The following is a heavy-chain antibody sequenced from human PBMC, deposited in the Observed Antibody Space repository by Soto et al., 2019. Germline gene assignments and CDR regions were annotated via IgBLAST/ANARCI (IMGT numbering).Heavy chain of an antibody. CDR1: GGSISSYY. CDR3: ARDLGNEESSGWYSLHWFDP. V-gene: IGHV4-59*01. CDR2: IYYSGST. J-gene: IGHJ5*02. Sequence: SETLSLTCTVAGGSISSYYWSWIRQPPGKGLEWIGYIYYSGSTNYNPSLKSRVTISVDTSKNQFSLKLSSVTAADTAVYYCARDLGNEESSGWYSLHWFDPWGQGTLVTVSS. D-gene: IGHD6-19*01.